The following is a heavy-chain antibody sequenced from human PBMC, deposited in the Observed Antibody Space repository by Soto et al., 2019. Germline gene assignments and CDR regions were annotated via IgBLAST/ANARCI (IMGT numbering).Heavy chain of an antibody. V-gene: IGHV3-15*05. CDR2: IKSKTDCGTT. Sequence: EVQLVESGGDLVKPGGCLRLSCAASGLTFTNAWMTWVRQAPGKGLEWVGRIKSKTDCGTTDWAATVKGRFSMSRDESENSVYLQMNSLKIEDSGVYYCITNDGSGTNHLRPRWDDAFEIWGHGTLVTVSS. J-gene: IGHJ3*02. CDR1: GLTFTNAW. CDR3: ITNDGSGTNHLRPRWDDAFEI. D-gene: IGHD1-1*01.